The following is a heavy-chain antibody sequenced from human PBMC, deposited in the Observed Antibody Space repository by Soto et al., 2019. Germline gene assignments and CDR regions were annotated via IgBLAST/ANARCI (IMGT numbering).Heavy chain of an antibody. Sequence: GGSLRLSCAASGFTFSSYWMSWVRQAPGKGLEWVTNIKQDGSEKYYVDSVKGRFTISRDNAKNSLYLQMNSLRAEDTAVYYCARGQDYIWGSYRTPDYWGQGTLVTVSS. CDR2: IKQDGSEK. J-gene: IGHJ4*02. V-gene: IGHV3-7*01. CDR1: GFTFSSYW. CDR3: ARGQDYIWGSYRTPDY. D-gene: IGHD3-16*02.